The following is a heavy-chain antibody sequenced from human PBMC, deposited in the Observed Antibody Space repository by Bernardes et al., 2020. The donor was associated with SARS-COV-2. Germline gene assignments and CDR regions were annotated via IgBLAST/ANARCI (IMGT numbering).Heavy chain of an antibody. Sequence: SLRLSCVASGFTFTSYAMNWVRQAPGQGLEWVSGISGSGGKTYSADSLRGRFTISRDNSKNTLYLQMNSLRAEDTAVYYCAKDVLTERVYYFDNWGQGTLVTVSS. J-gene: IGHJ4*02. D-gene: IGHD1-20*01. V-gene: IGHV3-23*01. CDR2: ISGSGGKT. CDR1: GFTFTSYA. CDR3: AKDVLTERVYYFDN.